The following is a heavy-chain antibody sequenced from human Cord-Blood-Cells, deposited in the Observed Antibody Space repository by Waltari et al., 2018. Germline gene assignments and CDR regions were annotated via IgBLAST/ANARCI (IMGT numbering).Heavy chain of an antibody. CDR3: ARGPRGSGRYYFDY. V-gene: IGHV4-34*01. D-gene: IGHD3-10*01. CDR2: INHSGST. J-gene: IGHJ4*02. Sequence: QVQLQQWGAGLLKPSETLSLTCAVYGGSFSGYYWSWIRQPPGKGLEWIGEINHSGSTNYNPSLKSRVTISVDTSKNQFSLKLSSVTAADTAVYYCARGPRGSGRYYFDYWDQGTLVTVSS. CDR1: GGSFSGYY.